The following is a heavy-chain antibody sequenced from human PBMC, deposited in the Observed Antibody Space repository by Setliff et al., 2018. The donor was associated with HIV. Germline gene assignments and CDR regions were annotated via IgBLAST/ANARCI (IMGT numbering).Heavy chain of an antibody. CDR2: IYYSGST. Sequence: PSETLSLTCTVSGGSMNTFYWSWIRQRPGKGLEWIGYIYYSGSTYYNPSLKSRVTISVDTSKNQFSLKLSSVTAADTAVYYCARYTGAFDIWGQGTMVTVSS. CDR1: GGSMNTFY. J-gene: IGHJ3*02. CDR3: ARYTGAFDI. D-gene: IGHD1-1*01. V-gene: IGHV4-59*06.